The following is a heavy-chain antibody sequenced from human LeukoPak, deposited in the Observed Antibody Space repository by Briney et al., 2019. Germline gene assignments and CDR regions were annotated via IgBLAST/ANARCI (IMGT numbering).Heavy chain of an antibody. Sequence: GGSLRLSCAASGFTFSDHYMDWVRQAPGKGLEWVGRTRNKANSYNTAYAASVKGRFTISRDDSKNSLYLQMNSLKTEDTAVYYCAREGPSLNYYDSSGVTGEAYFDYWGQGTLVTVSS. D-gene: IGHD3-22*01. CDR1: GFTFSDHY. CDR2: TRNKANSYNT. V-gene: IGHV3-72*01. CDR3: AREGPSLNYYDSSGVTGEAYFDY. J-gene: IGHJ4*02.